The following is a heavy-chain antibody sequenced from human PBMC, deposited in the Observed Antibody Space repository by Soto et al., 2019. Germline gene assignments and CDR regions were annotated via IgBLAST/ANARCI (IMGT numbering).Heavy chain of an antibody. Sequence: ASVKVSCKASGYTFTSYGISWVRQAPGQGLEWMGWISAYNGNTNYAQKLQGRVTMTTDTSTSTAYMELRSLRSDDTAVYYCAMDRSGSSNSCYKPYYYYYGMDVWGQGTTVTVYS. CDR1: GYTFTSYG. CDR3: AMDRSGSSNSCYKPYYYYYGMDV. CDR2: ISAYNGNT. D-gene: IGHD2-2*02. J-gene: IGHJ6*02. V-gene: IGHV1-18*01.